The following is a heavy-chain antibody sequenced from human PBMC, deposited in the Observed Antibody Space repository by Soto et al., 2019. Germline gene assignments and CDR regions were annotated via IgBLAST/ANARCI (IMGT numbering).Heavy chain of an antibody. V-gene: IGHV3-23*01. J-gene: IGHJ4*02. CDR1: GFTFSSSA. D-gene: IGHD2-21*02. CDR3: AKNCGGDCYTNFDF. CDR2: ISGSGGTT. Sequence: EVQLLESGGDLVQPGGSLRLSCAASGFTFSSSAMSWVRQAPGMGLEWVSGISGSGGTTYSADSVKGRFTISRDNSRNTLYLQMNSLRADDTAVYYWAKNCGGDCYTNFDFWGQGTLVTVSS.